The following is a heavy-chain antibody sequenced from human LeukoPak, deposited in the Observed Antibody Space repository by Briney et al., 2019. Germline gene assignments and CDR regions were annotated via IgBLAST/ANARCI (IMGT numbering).Heavy chain of an antibody. CDR1: GGTFSSYA. CDR3: ARKDGYNSEKAFDI. Sequence: SVKVSCKASGGTFSSYAISWVRQAPGQGLEWMGRIIPILGIANYAQKFQGRVTITADKSTSTAYMELSSLRSEDTAVYYCARKDGYNSEKAFDIWGQGTMVTVSS. CDR2: IIPILGIA. D-gene: IGHD5-12*01. J-gene: IGHJ3*02. V-gene: IGHV1-69*04.